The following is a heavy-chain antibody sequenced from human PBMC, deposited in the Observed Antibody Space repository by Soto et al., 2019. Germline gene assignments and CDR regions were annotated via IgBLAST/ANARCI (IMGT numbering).Heavy chain of an antibody. V-gene: IGHV4-4*07. CDR2: IYTSGST. CDR1: GGSISSYY. CDR3: ARGSTMVRGVISGLDY. D-gene: IGHD3-10*01. J-gene: IGHJ4*02. Sequence: QVQLQESGPGLVKPSETLSLTCTVSGGSISSYYWSWIRQPAGKGLEWIGRIYTSGSTNYNPSLKSRVTMSVDTSKNQFSRKLSSVTAADTAVYYCARGSTMVRGVISGLDYWGQGTLVTVSS.